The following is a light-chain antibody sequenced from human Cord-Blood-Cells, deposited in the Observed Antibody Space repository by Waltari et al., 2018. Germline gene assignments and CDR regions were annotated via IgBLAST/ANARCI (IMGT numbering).Light chain of an antibody. CDR2: DVS. CDR1: SSDAGGDNY. V-gene: IGLV2-14*01. CDR3: SSYTSSSTWV. J-gene: IGLJ3*02. Sequence: QSALTQPPSVSGSPGLSITISGTGPSSDAGGDNYFSWYQQHPGKAPKLMIYDVSNRPSGVSNRFSGSKSGNTASLTISGLQAEDEADYYCSSYTSSSTWVFGGGTKLTVL.